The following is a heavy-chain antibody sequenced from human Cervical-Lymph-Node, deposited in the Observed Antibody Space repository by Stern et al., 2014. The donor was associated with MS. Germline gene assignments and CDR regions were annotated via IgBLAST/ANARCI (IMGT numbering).Heavy chain of an antibody. V-gene: IGHV3-53*01. CDR2: ITNVGST. Sequence: EMQLVESGGGVIQPGGSLRLSCTASGFTVSRDYMTWVRQAPGKGLEWFSLITNVGSTFYTDSVKGRFTISRDDSNNTVYLHMTILRAEDTAMYYCARDTSSPERSDWWGQGTLVTVSS. D-gene: IGHD1-1*01. CDR1: GFTVSRDY. CDR3: ARDTSSPERSDW. J-gene: IGHJ4*02.